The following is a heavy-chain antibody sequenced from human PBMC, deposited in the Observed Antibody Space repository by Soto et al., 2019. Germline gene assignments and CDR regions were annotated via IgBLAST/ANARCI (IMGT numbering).Heavy chain of an antibody. J-gene: IGHJ3*02. CDR3: ARDRTDQVLDAFDI. Sequence: ASVKASCKASGYTFTGYYMHWVRQAPGQGLEWMGWINPNSGGTNYAQKFQGWVTMTRDTSISTAYMELSRLRSDDTAVYYCARDRTDQVLDAFDIWGQGTMVTVSS. D-gene: IGHD2-2*01. CDR1: GYTFTGYY. V-gene: IGHV1-2*04. CDR2: INPNSGGT.